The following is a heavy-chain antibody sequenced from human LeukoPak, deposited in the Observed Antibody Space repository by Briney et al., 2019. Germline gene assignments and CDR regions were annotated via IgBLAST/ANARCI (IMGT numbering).Heavy chain of an antibody. Sequence: GSLRLSCAASGFTVSSNYMSWVRQAPGKGLEWVSVIYSGGSTYYAGSVKGRFTISRDNSKNTLYLQMNSLRAEDTAVYYCARGGVFRWFDPWGQGTLVTVSS. CDR1: GFTVSSNY. J-gene: IGHJ5*02. V-gene: IGHV3-53*01. D-gene: IGHD2-8*01. CDR2: IYSGGST. CDR3: ARGGVFRWFDP.